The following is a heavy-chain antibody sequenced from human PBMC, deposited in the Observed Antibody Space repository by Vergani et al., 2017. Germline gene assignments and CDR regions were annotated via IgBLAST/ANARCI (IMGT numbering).Heavy chain of an antibody. D-gene: IGHD3-22*01. Sequence: QVQLQQWGAGLLKPSETLSLTCAVYGGSFSGYYWSWIRQPPGKGLEWIGEINHSGSTNYNPSLKSRVTMSVDTSKNQFSLKLSSVTAADTAVYYCARVRFTYYYDSSGYHRFYAFDIWGQGTMVTVSS. CDR3: ARVRFTYYYDSSGYHRFYAFDI. J-gene: IGHJ3*02. CDR1: GGSFSGYY. CDR2: INHSGST. V-gene: IGHV4-34*01.